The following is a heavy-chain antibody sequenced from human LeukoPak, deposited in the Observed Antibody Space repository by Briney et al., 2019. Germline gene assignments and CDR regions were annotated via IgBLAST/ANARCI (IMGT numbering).Heavy chain of an antibody. J-gene: IGHJ4*02. CDR1: VFTFSSYS. D-gene: IGHD3-10*01. Sequence: PGGSLRLSCAASVFTFSSYSMSCVRQAPGKGLEWVSAISGSGGSTHYADSVKGRFTISRDNYKNTLYLQMNSLRAEDTAVYYCAKEGGSGSYSHWGQGTLVTVSS. CDR2: ISGSGGST. V-gene: IGHV3-23*01. CDR3: AKEGGSGSYSH.